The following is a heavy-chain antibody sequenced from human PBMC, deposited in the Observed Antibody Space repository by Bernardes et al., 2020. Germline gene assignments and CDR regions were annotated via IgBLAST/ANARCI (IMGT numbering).Heavy chain of an antibody. CDR2: ISSSSSYI. D-gene: IGHD3-16*02. Sequence: GVLRLSCAASGFTFSSYSMNWVRQAPGKGLEWVSSISSSSSYIYYADSVKGRFTISRDNAKNSLYLQMNSLRAEDTAVYYCARSPYYDYIWGSYPRDGMDVWGKGTTVTVSS. CDR1: GFTFSSYS. J-gene: IGHJ6*04. CDR3: ARSPYYDYIWGSYPRDGMDV. V-gene: IGHV3-21*01.